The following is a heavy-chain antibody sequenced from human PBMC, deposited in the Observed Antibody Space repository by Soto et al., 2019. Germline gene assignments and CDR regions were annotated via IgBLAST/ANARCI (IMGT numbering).Heavy chain of an antibody. Sequence: ASVKVSCKASGGTFSSYAISWVRQAPGQGLEWMGGIIPIFGTANYAQKFQGRVTITADESTSTAYMELSSLRSEDTAVYYCARGIVGATSYYYYGMDVWGQGTTVTVSS. CDR1: GGTFSSYA. V-gene: IGHV1-69*13. CDR3: ARGIVGATSYYYYGMDV. D-gene: IGHD1-26*01. J-gene: IGHJ6*02. CDR2: IIPIFGTA.